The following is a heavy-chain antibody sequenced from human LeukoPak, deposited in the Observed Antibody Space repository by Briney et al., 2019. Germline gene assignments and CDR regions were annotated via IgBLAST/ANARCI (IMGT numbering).Heavy chain of an antibody. Sequence: ASVKVSCKASGYTFTGYYMHWVRQAPGQGLEWMGWISAYNGNTNYAQKLQGRVTMTTDTSTSTAFMELRSLRSDDTAVYYCAREDSSGYYYRLWGQGTLVTVSS. CDR1: GYTFTGYY. V-gene: IGHV1-18*04. J-gene: IGHJ4*02. CDR3: AREDSSGYYYRL. CDR2: ISAYNGNT. D-gene: IGHD3-22*01.